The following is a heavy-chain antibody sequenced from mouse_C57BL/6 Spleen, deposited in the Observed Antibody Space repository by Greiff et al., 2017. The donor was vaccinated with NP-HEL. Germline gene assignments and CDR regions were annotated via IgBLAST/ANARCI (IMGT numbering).Heavy chain of an antibody. CDR1: GFTFSSYA. CDR2: ISSGGDYI. V-gene: IGHV5-9-1*02. D-gene: IGHD2-3*01. J-gene: IGHJ1*03. Sequence: EVKLVESGEGLVKPGGSLKLSCAASGFTFSSYAMSWVRQTPEKRLEWVAYISSGGDYIYYADTVKGRFTISRDNARNTLYLQMSSLKSEDTAMYYCTRDLIYDGYYRYFDVWGTGTTVTVSS. CDR3: TRDLIYDGYYRYFDV.